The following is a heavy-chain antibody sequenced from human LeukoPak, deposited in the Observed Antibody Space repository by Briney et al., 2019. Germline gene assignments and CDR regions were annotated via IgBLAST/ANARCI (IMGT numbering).Heavy chain of an antibody. CDR3: AKGARGSGSYFDY. J-gene: IGHJ4*02. CDR1: GFTFSSYS. V-gene: IGHV3-30*18. Sequence: GGSLRLSCAASGFTFSSYSMNWVRQAPGKGLEWVAVISYDGSNKYYADSVKGRFTISRDNSKNTLYLQMNSLRAEDTAVYYCAKGARGSGSYFDYWGQGTLVTVSS. CDR2: ISYDGSNK. D-gene: IGHD3-10*01.